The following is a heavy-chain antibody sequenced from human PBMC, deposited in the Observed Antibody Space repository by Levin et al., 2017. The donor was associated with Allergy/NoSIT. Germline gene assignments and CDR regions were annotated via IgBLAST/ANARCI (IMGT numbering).Heavy chain of an antibody. CDR3: AKGGSQYYYYYGMDV. V-gene: IGHV3-23*01. Sequence: PSQTLSLTCAASGFTFSSYAMSWVRQAPGKGLEWVSAISGSGGSTYYADSVKGRFTISRDNSKNTLYLQMNSLRAEDTAVYYCAKGGSQYYYYYGMDVWGQGTTVTVSS. J-gene: IGHJ6*02. CDR1: GFTFSSYA. CDR2: ISGSGGST. D-gene: IGHD1-26*01.